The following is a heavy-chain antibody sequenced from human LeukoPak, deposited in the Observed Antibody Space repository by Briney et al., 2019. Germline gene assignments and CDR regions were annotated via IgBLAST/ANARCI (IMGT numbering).Heavy chain of an antibody. J-gene: IGHJ4*02. CDR3: ARGVWVAMVRGVQYYFDY. CDR2: IRGTGGST. Sequence: PGGSLRLSCAASGFTFSSYAMSWVRQPPWKGLEWVSAIRGTGGSTYYADSVKGRFTISRDNSKNTLYLQMNSLRAEDTAVYYCARGVWVAMVRGVQYYFDYWGQGTLVTVSS. CDR1: GFTFSSYA. D-gene: IGHD3-10*01. V-gene: IGHV3-23*01.